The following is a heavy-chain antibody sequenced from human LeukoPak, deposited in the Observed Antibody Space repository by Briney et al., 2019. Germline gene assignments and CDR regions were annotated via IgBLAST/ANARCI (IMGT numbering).Heavy chain of an antibody. D-gene: IGHD6-6*01. CDR2: ISAYNGNT. CDR3: ARVSPRIAARGYYFDY. V-gene: IGHV1-18*01. J-gene: IGHJ4*02. Sequence: GASVKVSCKASGYTFTSYGISWVRQAPGQGLEWMGWISAYNGNTNYAQKLQGRVTMTTDTSTSTAYMELRSLRSDDTAVYYCARVSPRIAARGYYFDYWGQGTLVTVSS. CDR1: GYTFTSYG.